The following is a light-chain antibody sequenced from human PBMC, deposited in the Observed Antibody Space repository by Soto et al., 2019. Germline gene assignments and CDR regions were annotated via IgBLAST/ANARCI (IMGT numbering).Light chain of an antibody. CDR3: QQANSFPLT. V-gene: IGKV1-12*01. CDR2: TGS. J-gene: IGKJ4*01. Sequence: DIQMTQSPSSVSASVGDRVSITCRASQGISSWLAWYQQKPGRAPKLLIYTGSSLQSGVPSRFSGTGSGTPFPLTISSLQPEDVATYSCQQANSFPLTFGGGTKVEIK. CDR1: QGISSW.